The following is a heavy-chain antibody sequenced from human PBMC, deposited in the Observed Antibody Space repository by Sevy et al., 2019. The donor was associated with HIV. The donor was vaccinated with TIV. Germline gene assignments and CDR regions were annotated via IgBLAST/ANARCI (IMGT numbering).Heavy chain of an antibody. Sequence: GGSLRLSCAASGFTFSSYAMHWVRQAPCKGLEWVAVISYDRSNKYYADSVKGRFTISRDNSKNTLYLQMDGLRAEDTALYYCARDDEPDYYYFDMDVWGQGTTVTVSS. CDR3: ARDDEPDYYYFDMDV. CDR2: ISYDRSNK. J-gene: IGHJ6*02. CDR1: GFTFSSYA. V-gene: IGHV3-30-3*01.